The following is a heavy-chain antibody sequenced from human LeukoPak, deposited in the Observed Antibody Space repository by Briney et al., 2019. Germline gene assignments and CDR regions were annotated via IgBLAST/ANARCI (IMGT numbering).Heavy chain of an antibody. V-gene: IGHV3-21*01. CDR3: ARDPTTVTTYNWFDP. Sequence: GGSLRLSCAASGFTFSSYSMNWVRQAPGKGLEWASSISSSSSYIYYADSVKGRFTISRDNAKNSLYLQMNSLRAEDTAVYYCARDPTTVTTYNWFDPWGQGTLVTVSS. J-gene: IGHJ5*02. D-gene: IGHD4-17*01. CDR2: ISSSSSYI. CDR1: GFTFSSYS.